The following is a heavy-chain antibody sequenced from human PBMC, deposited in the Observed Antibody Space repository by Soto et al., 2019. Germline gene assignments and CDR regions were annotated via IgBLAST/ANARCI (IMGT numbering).Heavy chain of an antibody. V-gene: IGHV4-34*01. CDR1: GGSFSGYY. D-gene: IGHD1-26*01. J-gene: IGHJ5*02. Sequence: PSETLSLTCAVYGGSFSGYYWSWIRQPPGKGLEWIGEINHSGSTNYNPSLKSRVTISVDTSKNQFSLKLSSVTAADTAVYYCARGLLSGSYLSRRFDPWGQGTLVTVSS. CDR2: INHSGST. CDR3: ARGLLSGSYLSRRFDP.